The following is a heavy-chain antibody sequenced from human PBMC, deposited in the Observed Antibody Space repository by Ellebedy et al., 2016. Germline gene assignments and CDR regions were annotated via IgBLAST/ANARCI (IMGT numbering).Heavy chain of an antibody. CDR1: GYSFTSYW. J-gene: IGHJ3*02. D-gene: IGHD2-21*02. V-gene: IGHV5-51*01. CDR2: IYPGDSDT. Sequence: GESLKISXKGSGYSFTSYWIGWVRQMPGKGLEWMGIIYPGDSDTRYSPSFQGQVTISADKSISTAYLQWSSLKASDTAMYYCARHPNVVVTGNDAFDIWGQGTMVTVSS. CDR3: ARHPNVVVTGNDAFDI.